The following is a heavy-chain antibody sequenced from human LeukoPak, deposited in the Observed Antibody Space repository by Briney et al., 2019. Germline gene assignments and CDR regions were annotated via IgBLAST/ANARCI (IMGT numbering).Heavy chain of an antibody. CDR3: ATKRGGYFDY. J-gene: IGHJ4*02. V-gene: IGHV3-33*01. CDR2: IWYDGTNK. Sequence: GGSLRLSCAASGFTFSNNGMHWVPQAPGKGLEWVAVIWYDGTNKYYADSVKGRFTISRDNSKNTLYLQMNSLRAEDTAVYYCATKRGGYFDYWGQGTLVTVSS. CDR1: GFTFSNNG.